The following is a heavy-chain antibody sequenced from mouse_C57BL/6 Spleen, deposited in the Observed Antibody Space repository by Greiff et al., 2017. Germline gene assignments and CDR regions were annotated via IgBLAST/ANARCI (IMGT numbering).Heavy chain of an antibody. CDR1: GYTFTSYW. CDR2: IDPSDSYT. Sequence: QVQLQQPGAELVMPGASVKLSCKASGYTFTSYWMHWVKQRPGTGLEWIGEIDPSDSYTNYNQKFKGKSTLTVDKSSSTAYMQISSLTSEDSAVYYCATRFAYWGQGTLVTVSA. CDR3: ATRFAY. J-gene: IGHJ3*01. V-gene: IGHV1-69*01.